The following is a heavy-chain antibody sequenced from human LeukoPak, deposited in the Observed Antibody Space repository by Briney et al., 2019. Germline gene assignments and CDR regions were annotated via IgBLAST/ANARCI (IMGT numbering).Heavy chain of an antibody. V-gene: IGHV3-20*01. Sequence: GSLRLSCAASGFTFDDHGMSWVRQTPGKGLEWVSGINWNGGSTAHADSVKGRFTISRDNAKNSLYLQMNSLRAEDTALYHCARGAYYDSSASPLDYWGQGTLVTVSS. CDR3: ARGAYYDSSASPLDY. D-gene: IGHD3-22*01. CDR2: INWNGGST. J-gene: IGHJ4*02. CDR1: GFTFDDHG.